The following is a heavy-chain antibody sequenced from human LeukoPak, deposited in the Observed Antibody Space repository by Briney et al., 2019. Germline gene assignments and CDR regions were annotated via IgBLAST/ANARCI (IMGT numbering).Heavy chain of an antibody. CDR2: IIPILGIA. Sequence: ASVKVSCKASGGTFSSYTISWVRQAPGQGLEWMGRIIPILGIANYAQKFQGRVTITADKSTSTAYMELSSLKSEDTAVYYCASAPTYCSGGSCYSDYWGQGTLVTVSS. CDR3: ASAPTYCSGGSCYSDY. CDR1: GGTFSSYT. D-gene: IGHD2-15*01. V-gene: IGHV1-69*02. J-gene: IGHJ4*02.